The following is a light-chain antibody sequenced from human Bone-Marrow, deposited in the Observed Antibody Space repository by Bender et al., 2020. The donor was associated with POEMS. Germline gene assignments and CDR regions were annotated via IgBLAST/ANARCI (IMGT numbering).Light chain of an antibody. Sequence: SHDLTQPPSVSVSPGQTASITCSGDKLGDKYACWYQQKPGQSPVLVIYQDTKRPSGIPERFSGSNSGNTATLTISGTQAMDEADYYCQAWDSTVVFGGGTKLTVL. CDR2: QDT. J-gene: IGLJ2*01. CDR3: QAWDSTVV. CDR1: KLGDKY. V-gene: IGLV3-1*01.